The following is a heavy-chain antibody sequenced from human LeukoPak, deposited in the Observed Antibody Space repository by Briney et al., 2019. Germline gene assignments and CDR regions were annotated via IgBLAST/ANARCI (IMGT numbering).Heavy chain of an antibody. V-gene: IGHV4-4*02. Sequence: PSETLFLTCAVSGGSISSSNWWSWVRQPPGKGLEWIGEIYHSGSTNYNPSLKSRVTISVDKSKNQFSLKLSSVTAADTAVYYCARDVGYCSGGSCYSSDPWGQGTLVTVSS. D-gene: IGHD2-15*01. CDR2: IYHSGST. J-gene: IGHJ5*02. CDR3: ARDVGYCSGGSCYSSDP. CDR1: GGSISSSNW.